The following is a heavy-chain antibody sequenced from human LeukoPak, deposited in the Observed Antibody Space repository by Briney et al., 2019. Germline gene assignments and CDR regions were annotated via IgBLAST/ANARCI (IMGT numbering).Heavy chain of an antibody. CDR1: GFTFSSYW. Sequence: GGSLRLSCAASGFTFSSYWMSWVRQAPGKGLEWVSAISGSGGSTYYADSVKGRFTISRDNSKNTLYLQMNSLRAEDTAVYYCAKDWCSSTSCYADYWGQGTLVTVSS. V-gene: IGHV3-23*01. J-gene: IGHJ4*02. CDR3: AKDWCSSTSCYADY. CDR2: ISGSGGST. D-gene: IGHD2-2*01.